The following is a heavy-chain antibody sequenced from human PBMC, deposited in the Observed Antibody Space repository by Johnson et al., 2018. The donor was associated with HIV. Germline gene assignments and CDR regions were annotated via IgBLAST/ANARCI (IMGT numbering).Heavy chain of an antibody. J-gene: IGHJ3*02. CDR1: GFTFSSYG. D-gene: IGHD3-3*01. Sequence: QVQLVESGGGVVQPGGSLRLSCAASGFTFSSYGMHWVRQAPGKGLEWVAFIRYDGSNKYYADSVKGRFTISRDNSKNTLFLQMNSVRAEDTAVYYCAKEGYNYGVVGFNIWCQGTMVTVAS. CDR2: IRYDGSNK. V-gene: IGHV3-30*02. CDR3: AKEGYNYGVVGFNI.